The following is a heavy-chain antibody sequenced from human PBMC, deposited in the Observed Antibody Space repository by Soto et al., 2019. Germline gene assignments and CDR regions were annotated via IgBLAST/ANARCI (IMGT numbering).Heavy chain of an antibody. D-gene: IGHD6-19*01. J-gene: IGHJ4*02. CDR1: GFTFSNYA. V-gene: IGHV3-23*01. CDR2: ISGSGGTT. CDR3: AKTPRQWLVYFDY. Sequence: GGFLILSCAASGFTFSNYAIAWVRQAPGKGLEWVSGISGSGGTTYYADSVKGRFTISRDNSKDTLHLQMNSLRAEDTAVYYCAKTPRQWLVYFDYWGQGALVTVSS.